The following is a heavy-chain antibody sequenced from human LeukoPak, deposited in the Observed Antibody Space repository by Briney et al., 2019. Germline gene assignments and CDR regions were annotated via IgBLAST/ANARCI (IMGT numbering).Heavy chain of an antibody. CDR3: ARDSYVDSEAVRWFDP. Sequence: GGSLRLSCAASGLTVSSNYMSWVRRAPGKGLEWVSVIYRGGPTYYADSVKGRFTISRDNSKNTLYLQMNSLRDEDTAVYYCARDSYVDSEAVRWFDPWGQGTLVTVSS. CDR2: IYRGGPT. J-gene: IGHJ5*02. D-gene: IGHD4-17*01. CDR1: GLTVSSNY. V-gene: IGHV3-66*01.